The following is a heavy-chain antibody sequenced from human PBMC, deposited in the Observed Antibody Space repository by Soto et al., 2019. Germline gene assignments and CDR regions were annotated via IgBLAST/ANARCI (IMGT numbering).Heavy chain of an antibody. CDR3: AKVRDDSRTYVFDY. D-gene: IGHD3-10*01. J-gene: IGHJ4*02. CDR1: GFTFTNYA. Sequence: EVQLFESGGGLVQPGGSLRLSCAASGFTFTNYAMTWVRQAPGKGLVWVSISSGSGSGGSTNYACSVKGRFTISRDNSNHTPYLQMNRPRVEHTAVYYCAKVRDDSRTYVFDYWGQGPVVSVPS. V-gene: IGHV3-23*01. CDR2: SSGSGSGGST.